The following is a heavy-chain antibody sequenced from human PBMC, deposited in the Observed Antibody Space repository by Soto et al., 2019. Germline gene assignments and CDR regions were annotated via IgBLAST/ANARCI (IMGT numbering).Heavy chain of an antibody. CDR2: ITATGGTT. J-gene: IGHJ3*02. V-gene: IGHV3-23*01. CDR1: GFTFTTYS. CDR3: AKCMQAYWNYDAHHI. D-gene: IGHD1-7*01. Sequence: EVKLLESGGGLVQPGGSLRLSCAASGFTFTTYSMSWVRQAPGKGLEWVAHITATGGTTYYADSVKGRFTISRDTSRNTLYLQMNSLRAEDTALYYCAKCMQAYWNYDAHHIWSQGSMVTVSS.